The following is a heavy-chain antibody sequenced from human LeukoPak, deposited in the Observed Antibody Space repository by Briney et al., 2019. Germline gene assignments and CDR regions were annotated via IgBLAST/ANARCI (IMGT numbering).Heavy chain of an antibody. CDR2: FSGSGGNT. V-gene: IGHV3-23*01. CDR3: AKAGGSSGWYPRNYMDV. Sequence: PGGSLRLSCAASGFTFSSYAMSWVRQAPGKGLEWVSTFSGSGGNTYYADSAKGRFTISRDNSKNTLYLQMNSLRAEDTAVYYCAKAGGSSGWYPRNYMDVWGKGTTVTISS. J-gene: IGHJ6*03. CDR1: GFTFSSYA. D-gene: IGHD6-19*01.